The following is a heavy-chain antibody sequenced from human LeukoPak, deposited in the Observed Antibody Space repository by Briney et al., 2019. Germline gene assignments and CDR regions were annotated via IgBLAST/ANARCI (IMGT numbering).Heavy chain of an antibody. Sequence: GASVKVSCKASGYTLTSDGMNWVRQAPGQGLEWMGWINTNTGNPTYGQGFTGRLVFSLDTSVNTAYLQISSLKAEDTAVYYCAKSNGYGLIDIWGQGTMVTVSS. D-gene: IGHD3-22*01. CDR3: AKSNGYGLIDI. V-gene: IGHV7-4-1*02. CDR2: INTNTGNP. CDR1: GYTLTSDG. J-gene: IGHJ3*02.